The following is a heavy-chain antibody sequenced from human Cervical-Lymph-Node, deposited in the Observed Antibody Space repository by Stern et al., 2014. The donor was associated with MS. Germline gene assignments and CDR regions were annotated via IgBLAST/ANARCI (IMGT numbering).Heavy chain of an antibody. CDR3: ATTRWDLFTWNWFDP. CDR1: GGSISSSGYY. V-gene: IGHV4-61*02. J-gene: IGHJ5*02. CDR2: IHDSGST. Sequence: VHLVESGPGLVKPSQTLSLTCTVSGGSISSSGYYWSWIRQPADKGLEWIGRIHDSGSTYYNPSLKSRVTISMDTAKHQFSLKRTSVTAADTAVYYCATTRWDLFTWNWFDPWGQGTLVTVSS. D-gene: IGHD1-26*01.